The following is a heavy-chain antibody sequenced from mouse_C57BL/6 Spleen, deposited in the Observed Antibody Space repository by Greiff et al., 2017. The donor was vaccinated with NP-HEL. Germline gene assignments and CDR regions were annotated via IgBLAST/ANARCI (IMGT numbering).Heavy chain of an antibody. CDR1: GFTFSSYA. D-gene: IGHD1-1*01. J-gene: IGHJ4*01. CDR3: ARDLNLLFTTVVAERWAMDY. V-gene: IGHV5-4*01. CDR2: ISYGGSYT. Sequence: EVQLVESGGGLVKPGGSLKLSCAASGFTFSSYAMSWVRQTPEKRLEWVATISYGGSYTCYPDNVKGRFTISRDNAKNTLYLQMSHLKSADTAMYYRARDLNLLFTTVVAERWAMDYWGQGTPVTVSS.